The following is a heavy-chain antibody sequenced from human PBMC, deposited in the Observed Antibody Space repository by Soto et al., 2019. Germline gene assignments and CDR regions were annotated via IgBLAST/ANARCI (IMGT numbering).Heavy chain of an antibody. J-gene: IGHJ1*01. CDR1: GGSISSSNW. D-gene: IGHD6-19*01. CDR3: ARDRKYSSGPQQPASFQH. V-gene: IGHV4-4*02. Sequence: SETLSLTCAVSGGSISSSNWWSWVRQPPGKGLEWIGEIYHSGSTNYNPSLKSRVTISVDKSRNQFSLKLSSVTAADTAVYYCARDRKYSSGPQQPASFQHWVQGTLVT. CDR2: IYHSGST.